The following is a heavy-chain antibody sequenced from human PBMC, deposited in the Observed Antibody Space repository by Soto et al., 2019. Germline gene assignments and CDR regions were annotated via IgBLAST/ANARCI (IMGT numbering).Heavy chain of an antibody. CDR1: GFTFDDYA. J-gene: IGHJ3*02. CDR2: ISWNSCSI. V-gene: IGHV3-9*01. Sequence: PGGSLRLSCAASGFTFDDYAMHWVRQAPGKGLEWVSGISWNSCSIGYADSVKGRFTISRDNAKNSLYLQMNSLRAEDTALYYCAKDMGGYYYDSSGYYYGAFDIWGQGTMVTVSS. CDR3: AKDMGGYYYDSSGYYYGAFDI. D-gene: IGHD3-22*01.